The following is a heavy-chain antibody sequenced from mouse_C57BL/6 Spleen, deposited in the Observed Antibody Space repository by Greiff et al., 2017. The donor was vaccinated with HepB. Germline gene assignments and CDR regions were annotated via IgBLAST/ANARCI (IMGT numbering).Heavy chain of an antibody. CDR1: GYTFTSYG. V-gene: IGHV1-81*01. J-gene: IGHJ4*01. CDR2: IYPRSGST. Sequence: VKLQESGAELARPGASVKLSCKASGYTFTSYGISWVKQRTGQGLEWIGEIYPRSGSTYYNEKFKGKATLTADKSSSTAYMELRSLTSEDSAVYFCASPLTEGAMDYWGQGTSVTVSS. CDR3: ASPLTEGAMDY.